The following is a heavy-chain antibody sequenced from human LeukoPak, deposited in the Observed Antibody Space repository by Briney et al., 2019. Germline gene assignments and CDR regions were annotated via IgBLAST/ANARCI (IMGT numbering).Heavy chain of an antibody. V-gene: IGHV3-48*03. CDR2: ISSSGSTI. D-gene: IGHD4-17*01. J-gene: IGHJ5*02. Sequence: GGSLRLSCAASGFTFSSYDIHWVRQAPGKGLEWVSYISSSGSTIYYADSVKGRFTISRDNAKNSLYLQMNSLRAEDTAVYYCARGGEGKYYGGYKDWFDPWGQGTLVTVSS. CDR3: ARGGEGKYYGGYKDWFDP. CDR1: GFTFSSYD.